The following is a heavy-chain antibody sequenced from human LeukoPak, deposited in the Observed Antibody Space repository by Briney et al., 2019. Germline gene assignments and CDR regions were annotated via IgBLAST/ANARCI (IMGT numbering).Heavy chain of an antibody. CDR2: IYHSGST. CDR3: ARYITRVRGVIPFDY. V-gene: IGHV4-38-2*01. D-gene: IGHD3-10*01. CDR1: GYSISSGYY. Sequence: SETLSLTCAVSGYSISSGYYWGWIRQPPGKGLEWIGSIYHSGSTYYNTSLKSRVTISVDTSKNQFSLKLSSVTAADTAVYYCARYITRVRGVIPFDYWGQGTLVTVSS. J-gene: IGHJ4*02.